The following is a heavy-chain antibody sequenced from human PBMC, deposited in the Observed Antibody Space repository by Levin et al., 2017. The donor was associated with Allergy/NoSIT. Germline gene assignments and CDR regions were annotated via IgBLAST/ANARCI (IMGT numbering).Heavy chain of an antibody. CDR3: VRDRGTPDAFNI. CDR2: INSDGSTT. CDR1: GFAFPPYW. Sequence: GGSLRLSCAASGFAFPPYWMHWVRQVPGKGPVWVSHINSDGSTTMYADSVKGRFTISRDNAKNTLYLQMNSLRAEDTAVYYCVRDRGTPDAFNIWGQGTMVTVSS. D-gene: IGHD2-15*01. V-gene: IGHV3-74*03. J-gene: IGHJ3*02.